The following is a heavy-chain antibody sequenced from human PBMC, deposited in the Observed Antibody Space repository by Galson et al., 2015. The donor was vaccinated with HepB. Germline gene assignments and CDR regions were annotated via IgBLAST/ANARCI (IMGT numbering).Heavy chain of an antibody. V-gene: IGHV1-2*06. CDR1: GYTFTDFH. J-gene: IGHJ4*02. CDR3: ARASDCIGGTCFSS. Sequence: SVKVSCKASGYTFTDFHIHWVRQAPGQGLVWMGRINPISGGTNYEHKFQGRVTMTRDTSTTTAYVELSRLKSDDTAVYFCARASDCIGGTCFSSWGLGTLVTVSS. D-gene: IGHD2-15*01. CDR2: INPISGGT.